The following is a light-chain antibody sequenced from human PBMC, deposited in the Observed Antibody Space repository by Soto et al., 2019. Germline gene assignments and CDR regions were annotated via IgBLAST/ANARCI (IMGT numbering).Light chain of an antibody. CDR2: DVS. CDR3: SSYTSSSLYV. CDR1: SSDVGGYKY. V-gene: IGLV2-14*01. J-gene: IGLJ1*01. Sequence: QSALTQPASVSGSRGQSITISCTGTSSDVGGYKYVSWYQQYPGKAPKLMIYDVSNRPSGVSNRFSGSKSGNTASLTISGLQAEDEADYYCSSYTSSSLYVFGTGTNLTVL.